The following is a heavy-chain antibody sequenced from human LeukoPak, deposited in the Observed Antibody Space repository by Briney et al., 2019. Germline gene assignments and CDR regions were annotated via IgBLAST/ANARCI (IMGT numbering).Heavy chain of an antibody. CDR2: ISSSSSYI. CDR1: GFTFSSYS. V-gene: IGHV3-21*01. Sequence: GGSLRLSCAASGFTFSSYSMNWVRQAPGKGLEWVSSISSSSSYIYYADSVKGRFTISRDNAKNSLYLQMNSLRAEDTAVYYCARASKTWYSSSWSRPPSNWFDPWSQGTLVTVSS. D-gene: IGHD6-13*01. CDR3: ARASKTWYSSSWSRPPSNWFDP. J-gene: IGHJ5*02.